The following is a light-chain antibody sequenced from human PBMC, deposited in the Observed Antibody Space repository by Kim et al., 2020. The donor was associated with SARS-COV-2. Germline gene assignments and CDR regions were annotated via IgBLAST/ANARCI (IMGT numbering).Light chain of an antibody. Sequence: EIVLTQSPGTLSLSPGERATLSCRASQSVCSSYLAWYQQKAGQAPRLLIYGASTRVSGIPDRFSGSGSGTDFTLTISRLEPEDFAVYFCQQYDTSPWTFGQGTKVDIK. V-gene: IGKV3-20*01. CDR2: GAS. CDR3: QQYDTSPWT. CDR1: QSVCSSY. J-gene: IGKJ1*01.